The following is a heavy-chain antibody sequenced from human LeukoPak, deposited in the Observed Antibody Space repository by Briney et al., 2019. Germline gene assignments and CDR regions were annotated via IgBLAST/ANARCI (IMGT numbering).Heavy chain of an antibody. J-gene: IGHJ4*02. CDR1: GGTFSSYT. V-gene: IGHV1-69*04. CDR2: IIPILGIA. Sequence: ASVKVSCKASGGTFSSYTISWVRQAPGQGLEWMGRIIPILGIANYAQKFQGRVTITADKSTSTAYMERSSLRSEDTAVYYCARDPNFWSGRNDYWGQGTLVTVSS. D-gene: IGHD3-3*01. CDR3: ARDPNFWSGRNDY.